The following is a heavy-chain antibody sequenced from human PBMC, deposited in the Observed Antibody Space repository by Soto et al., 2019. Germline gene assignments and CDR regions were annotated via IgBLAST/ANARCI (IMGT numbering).Heavy chain of an antibody. Sequence: QVQLVESGGGVVQPGRSLRLSCAASGFTFSSYGMHWVRQAPGKGLEWVAVISYDGSNKYYADSVKGRFTISRDNSKNTLYLQMNSLRAEDTAVYYCAVGLMVYALSSHGGMDVWGQGTTVTVSS. V-gene: IGHV3-30*03. CDR2: ISYDGSNK. J-gene: IGHJ6*02. CDR3: AVGLMVYALSSHGGMDV. D-gene: IGHD2-8*01. CDR1: GFTFSSYG.